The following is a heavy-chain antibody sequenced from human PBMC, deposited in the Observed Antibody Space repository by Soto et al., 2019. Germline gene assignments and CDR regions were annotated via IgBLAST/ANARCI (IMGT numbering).Heavy chain of an antibody. D-gene: IGHD3-9*01. V-gene: IGHV5-10-1*01. CDR1: GYSFTSYW. Sequence: GESLKISCQGSGYSFTSYWISWVRQMPGKGLEWMGRIDPSDSYTNYSPSFQGHVTISADKSISTAYLQWSSLKASDTAMYYCASHDILTGPKDGSYWGQGTLVTVSS. J-gene: IGHJ4*02. CDR3: ASHDILTGPKDGSY. CDR2: IDPSDSYT.